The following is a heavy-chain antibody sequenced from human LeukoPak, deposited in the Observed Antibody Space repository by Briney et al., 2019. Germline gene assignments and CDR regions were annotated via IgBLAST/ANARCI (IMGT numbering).Heavy chain of an antibody. CDR3: AKDRSSTWAVDY. CDR2: ISDDRNNE. V-gene: IGHV3-30*18. Sequence: GGSLRLSCAASGFTFSSYGMHWVRQAPGKGLEWVAFISDDRNNEYYADSVTGRFNISKDNSKNTLYLQMNSLRAEDTAVYYCAKDRSSTWAVDYWGQGTLVTVSS. CDR1: GFTFSSYG. J-gene: IGHJ4*02. D-gene: IGHD6-13*01.